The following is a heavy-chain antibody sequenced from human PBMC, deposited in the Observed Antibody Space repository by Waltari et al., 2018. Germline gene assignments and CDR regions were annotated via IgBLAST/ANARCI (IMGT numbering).Heavy chain of an antibody. Sequence: EVQLVESGGGLVQPGGSLRLSCPASGFTFSSYWMHWVRQAPGKGPVWVSRINSDGNNTTYADSVKGRFTISRDNAKNTLYLQMNSLRAEDTAVYYCARASLLWGRGTLVTVSS. CDR1: GFTFSSYW. J-gene: IGHJ2*01. V-gene: IGHV3-74*01. CDR3: ARASLL. CDR2: INSDGNNT.